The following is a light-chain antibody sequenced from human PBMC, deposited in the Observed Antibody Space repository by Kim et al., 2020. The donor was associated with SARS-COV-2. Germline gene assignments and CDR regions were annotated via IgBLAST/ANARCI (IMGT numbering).Light chain of an antibody. Sequence: DIQMTQSPSTLSASVGEGVTITCRASQSISSWLAWYQQKPGKAPNLLIYGASSVESGVPSRFSGSGSGTEFTLTISSLQTDDFATYYCQQYNSYPLTFGGGTKVEIK. J-gene: IGKJ4*01. CDR3: QQYNSYPLT. CDR1: QSISSW. V-gene: IGKV1-5*01. CDR2: GAS.